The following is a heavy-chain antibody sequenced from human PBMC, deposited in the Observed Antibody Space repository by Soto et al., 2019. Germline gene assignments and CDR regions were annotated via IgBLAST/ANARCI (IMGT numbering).Heavy chain of an antibody. V-gene: IGHV1-3*01. J-gene: IGHJ4*02. CDR3: ARGPNPYYFDY. CDR2: INAGNGNT. Sequence: GPSVKVSCKASGYTFTSYAMHWVRQAPGQRLEWMGWINAGNGNTKYSQKFQGRVTITRDTSASTAYMELSSLRSEDTAVYYCARGPNPYYFDYWGQGTLVTVSS. CDR1: GYTFTSYA.